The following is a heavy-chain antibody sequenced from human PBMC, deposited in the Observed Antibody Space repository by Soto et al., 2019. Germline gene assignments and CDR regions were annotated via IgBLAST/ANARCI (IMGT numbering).Heavy chain of an antibody. J-gene: IGHJ4*02. D-gene: IGHD6-13*01. CDR2: INPSGGST. Sequence: ASVKVSCKASGYTFTSYYMHWVRQAPGQGLEWMGIINPSGGSTSYAQKFQGRVTMTRDTSTSTVYMELSSLRSEDTAVYYCAIVLQKLVGFDYWGQGTLVTVSS. V-gene: IGHV1-46*01. CDR1: GYTFTSYY. CDR3: AIVLQKLVGFDY.